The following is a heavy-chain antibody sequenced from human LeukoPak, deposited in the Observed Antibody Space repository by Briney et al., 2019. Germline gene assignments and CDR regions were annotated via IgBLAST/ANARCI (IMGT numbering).Heavy chain of an antibody. Sequence: SGTLSLTCAVSGGSISTAHWWNWVRQSPGKGLEWIGEIYHRGNSNYNPSLKSRVSISVDTSKNQFSLKVTSLTAADTAVYYCARGRYDILTGYYSYYYYYMDVWGKGTTVTISS. J-gene: IGHJ6*03. CDR1: GGSISTAHW. D-gene: IGHD3-9*01. V-gene: IGHV4-4*02. CDR3: ARGRYDILTGYYSYYYYYMDV. CDR2: IYHRGNS.